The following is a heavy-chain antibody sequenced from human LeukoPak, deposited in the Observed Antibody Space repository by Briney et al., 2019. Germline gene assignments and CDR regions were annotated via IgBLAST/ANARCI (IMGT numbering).Heavy chain of an antibody. J-gene: IGHJ4*02. V-gene: IGHV3-23*01. CDR2: ISGGVGGT. CDR1: GITLSNYG. Sequence: GGSLRLSCAVSGITLSNYGMSWVRQAPGKGLEWVAGISGGVGGTKYADSVKGRFTISRDNSKNTLFLQMTSLRAEDTAVYFCAKRGVAIRVVLVGFHKEANYFESWGQGALVTVSS. CDR3: AKRGVAIRVVLVGFHKEANYFES. D-gene: IGHD3-10*01.